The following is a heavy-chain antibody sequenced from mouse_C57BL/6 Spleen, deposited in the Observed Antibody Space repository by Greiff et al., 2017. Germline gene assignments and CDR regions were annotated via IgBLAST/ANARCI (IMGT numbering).Heavy chain of an antibody. D-gene: IGHD1-1*01. CDR1: GYTFTSYW. J-gene: IGHJ1*03. CDR2: IDPSDSYT. CDR3: ASPFYYGSSHHWYFDV. Sequence: VQLQQPGAELVMPGASVKLSCKASGYTFTSYWMHWVKQRPGQGLEWIGEIDPSDSYTNYNQKFKGKSTLTVDKSSSTAYMQLSSLTSEDSAVYYCASPFYYGSSHHWYFDVWGTGTTVTVSS. V-gene: IGHV1-69*01.